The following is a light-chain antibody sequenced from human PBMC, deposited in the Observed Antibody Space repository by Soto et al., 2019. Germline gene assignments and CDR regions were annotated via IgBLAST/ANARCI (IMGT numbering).Light chain of an antibody. CDR3: AAWDDSLSGLYV. V-gene: IGLV1-47*01. CDR1: SSNIGSNY. J-gene: IGLJ1*01. CDR2: RNN. Sequence: QPALTQPPSASGTPGQRVTISCSGSSSNIGSNYVYWYQQLPGTAPKLLIYRNNQRPSGVPDRFSGSKSGTSASLAISGLRSEDEADYYCAAWDDSLSGLYVFGTGTKVTV.